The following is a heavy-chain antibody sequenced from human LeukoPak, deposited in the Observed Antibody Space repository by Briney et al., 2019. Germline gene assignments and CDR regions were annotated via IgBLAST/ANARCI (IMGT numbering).Heavy chain of an antibody. V-gene: IGHV1-69*13. Sequence: SVKVSCKASGGTFSSYAISWVRQAPGQGLEWMGGIIPIFGTANYAQKFQGRVTITADESTSTAYMELSSLRSEDTAVYYCARGGGILTGYYYFDYWGQGTLVTVSS. CDR2: IIPIFGTA. D-gene: IGHD3-9*01. CDR1: GGTFSSYA. J-gene: IGHJ4*02. CDR3: ARGGGILTGYYYFDY.